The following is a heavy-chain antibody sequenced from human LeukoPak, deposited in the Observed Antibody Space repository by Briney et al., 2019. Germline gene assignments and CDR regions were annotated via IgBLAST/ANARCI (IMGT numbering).Heavy chain of an antibody. J-gene: IGHJ4*02. CDR2: IKQDGSEK. D-gene: IGHD3-10*01. Sequence: PGGSLRLSCAASGFTFSSYGMQWVRQAPGKGLEWVANIKQDGSEKYYVDSVKGRFTISRDNAKNSLYLQMNSPRAEDTAVYYCAKTRPFKWFGELMVDYWGQGTLVTVSS. CDR1: GFTFSSYG. CDR3: AKTRPFKWFGELMVDY. V-gene: IGHV3-7*03.